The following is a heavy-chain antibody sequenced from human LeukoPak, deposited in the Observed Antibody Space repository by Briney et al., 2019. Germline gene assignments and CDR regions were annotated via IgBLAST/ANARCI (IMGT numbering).Heavy chain of an antibody. D-gene: IGHD6-13*01. V-gene: IGHV3-30*18. CDR2: ISYDGSNK. J-gene: IGHJ4*02. Sequence: GRSLRLSCAASGFTFSSYGMHWVRQAPGKGLEWVAVISYDGSNKYYADSVKGRFTISRDNSKNTLYLQMNSLRAEDTAVYYCAKSSSWYYYFDYWGQGTLVTVSS. CDR1: GFTFSSYG. CDR3: AKSSSWYYYFDY.